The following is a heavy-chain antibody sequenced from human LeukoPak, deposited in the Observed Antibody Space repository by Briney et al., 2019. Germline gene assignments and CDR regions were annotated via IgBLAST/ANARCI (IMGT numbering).Heavy chain of an antibody. CDR2: ISAYNGNT. CDR3: AREVPYDSSRYYQPFDY. CDR1: GYTFTSYY. V-gene: IGHV1-18*04. J-gene: IGHJ4*02. D-gene: IGHD3-22*01. Sequence: EASVKVSCKASGYTFTSYYMHWVRQAPGQGLEWMGWISAYNGNTNYAQKLQGRVTMTTDTSTSTAYMELRSLRSDDTAVYYCAREVPYDSSRYYQPFDYWGQGTLVTVSS.